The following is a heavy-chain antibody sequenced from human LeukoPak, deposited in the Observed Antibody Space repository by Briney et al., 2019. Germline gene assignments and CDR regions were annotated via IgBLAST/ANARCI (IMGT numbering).Heavy chain of an antibody. D-gene: IGHD3-22*01. CDR3: ARGHYYDSSGYYSGEELYYFDY. V-gene: IGHV1-46*01. CDR1: GYTFTSYY. J-gene: IGHJ4*02. CDR2: INPSGGST. Sequence: ASVKVSCKASGYTFTSYYMHWVRQASGQGLEWMGIINPSGGSTSYAQKFQGRVTMTRDTSTSTVYMELSSLRSEDTAVYYCARGHYYDSSGYYSGEELYYFDYWGQGTLVTVSS.